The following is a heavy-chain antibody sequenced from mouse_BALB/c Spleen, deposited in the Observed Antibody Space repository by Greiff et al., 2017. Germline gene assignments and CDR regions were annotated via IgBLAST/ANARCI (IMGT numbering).Heavy chain of an antibody. V-gene: IGHV1S137*01. CDR1: GYTFTDYA. CDR3: ARSGITAYYAMDY. J-gene: IGHJ4*01. D-gene: IGHD2-4*01. CDR2: ISTYYGDA. Sequence: VMLVESGAELVRPGVSVKISCKGSGYTFTDYAMHWVKQSHAKSLEWIGVISTYYGDASYNQKFKGKATMTVDKSSSTAYMELARLTSEDSAIYYCARSGITAYYAMDYWGQGTSVTVSS.